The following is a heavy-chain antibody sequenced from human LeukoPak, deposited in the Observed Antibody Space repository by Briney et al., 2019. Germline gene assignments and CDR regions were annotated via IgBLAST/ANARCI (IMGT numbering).Heavy chain of an antibody. Sequence: ASVKVSCKASGYTFTSYGISWVRQAPGQGLEWMGWISAYNGNTNYAQKLQGRVTMTTDTSTSTAYMELRSLRSDDTAVYYCARTALIPHDGIVVVPAAVEVLDYWGQGTLVTVSS. D-gene: IGHD2-2*01. CDR2: ISAYNGNT. CDR3: ARTALIPHDGIVVVPAAVEVLDY. J-gene: IGHJ4*02. CDR1: GYTFTSYG. V-gene: IGHV1-18*01.